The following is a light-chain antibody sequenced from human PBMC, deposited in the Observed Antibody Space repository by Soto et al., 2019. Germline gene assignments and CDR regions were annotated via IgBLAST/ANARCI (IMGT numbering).Light chain of an antibody. J-gene: IGKJ3*01. CDR3: QQYGSSPRFT. V-gene: IGKV3-20*01. CDR2: GAS. CDR1: QSIASSY. Sequence: EIVLTQSPGTLSLSPGERATLSCRASQSIASSYLAWFQQKPGQAPRLLIYGASSRATGIPDRFSGSWSRTDFTLTITRLEPEDFAVYYCQQYGSSPRFTFGPGTKVDIK.